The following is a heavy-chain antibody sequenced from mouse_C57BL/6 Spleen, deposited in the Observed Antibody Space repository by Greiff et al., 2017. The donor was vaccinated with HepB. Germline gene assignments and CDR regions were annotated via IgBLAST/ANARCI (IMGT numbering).Heavy chain of an antibody. V-gene: IGHV14-3*01. J-gene: IGHJ4*01. CDR1: GFNIKNTY. Sequence: VQLKQSVAELVRPGASVKLSCTASGFNIKNTYMHWVKQRPEQGLEWIGRIDPANGNTKYAPKFQGKATITAATSSTTAYLQLSSLTAEDTAIYYCASVIYYRSYIYYAMDYWGQGTSVTVSS. CDR3: ASVIYYRSYIYYAMDY. CDR2: IDPANGNT. D-gene: IGHD2-1*01.